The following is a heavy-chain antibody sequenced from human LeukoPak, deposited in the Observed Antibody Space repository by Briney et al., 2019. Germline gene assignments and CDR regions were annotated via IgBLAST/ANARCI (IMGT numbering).Heavy chain of an antibody. V-gene: IGHV1-69*04. CDR2: IIPVLGIA. D-gene: IGHD3-3*01. CDR1: GGTFNNYG. Sequence: SVKVSCKASGGTFNNYGFIWVRQAPGQGLEWMGRIIPVLGIANYAQKFQGRVTITADKSTSTAYMELSSLRAEDTAVYYCARGIDEWLYLNYWGQGALVTVSS. J-gene: IGHJ4*02. CDR3: ARGIDEWLYLNY.